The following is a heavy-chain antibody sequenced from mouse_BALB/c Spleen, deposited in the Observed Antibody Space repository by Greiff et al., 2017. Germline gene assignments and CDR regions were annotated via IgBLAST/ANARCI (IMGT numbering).Heavy chain of an antibody. Sequence: EVQRVESGGGLVKPGGSLKLSCAASGFAFSSYDMSWVRQTPEKRLEWVAYISSGGGSTYYPDTVKGRFTISRDNAKNTLYLQMSSLKSEDTAMYYCARRLPPFAYWGQGTLVTVSA. V-gene: IGHV5-12-1*01. D-gene: IGHD2-2*01. CDR3: ARRLPPFAY. CDR1: GFAFSSYD. CDR2: ISSGGGST. J-gene: IGHJ3*01.